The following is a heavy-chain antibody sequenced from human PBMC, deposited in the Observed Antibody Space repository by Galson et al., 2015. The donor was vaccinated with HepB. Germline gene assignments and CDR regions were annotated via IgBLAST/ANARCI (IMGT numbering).Heavy chain of an antibody. CDR2: ITGSGSST. CDR3: AKDEKITISRVIIKGALDY. CDR1: GFTFSNNA. J-gene: IGHJ4*02. Sequence: SLRLSCAASGFTFSNNAMSWVRQAPGKGLEWVSVITGSGSSTYYADSVKGRFTISRDNSKNTVHLQMNSLRAEDTAVYYCAKDEKITISRVIIKGALDYWGQGTLVTVSS. V-gene: IGHV3-23*01. D-gene: IGHD3-10*01.